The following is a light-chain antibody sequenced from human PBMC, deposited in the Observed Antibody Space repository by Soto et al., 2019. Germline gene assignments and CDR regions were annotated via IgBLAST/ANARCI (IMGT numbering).Light chain of an antibody. CDR1: QSVGNV. Sequence: EIVLTQSPATLYLSPGERANLSCRASQSVGNVLAWYQQTPVQAPRLLINDASTRATGIPARFSGSVSGTDFTLTISSLEPEDFAVYYCQQRDDWPLTFGGGTKIEIK. V-gene: IGKV3-11*01. CDR3: QQRDDWPLT. J-gene: IGKJ4*01. CDR2: DAS.